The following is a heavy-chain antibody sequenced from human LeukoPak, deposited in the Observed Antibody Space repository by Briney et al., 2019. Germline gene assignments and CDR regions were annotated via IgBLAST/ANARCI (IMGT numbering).Heavy chain of an antibody. CDR2: ISGSGGST. J-gene: IGHJ4*02. CDR3: ASPAYSSSWYWDDY. Sequence: GGSLRLSCAASGFTFSSYAMSWVRQAPGKGLDWVSAISGSGGSTYYADSVKGRFTISRDNSKNTLYLQMNSLRAEDTAVYYCASPAYSSSWYWDDYWGQGTLVTVSS. CDR1: GFTFSSYA. D-gene: IGHD6-13*01. V-gene: IGHV3-23*01.